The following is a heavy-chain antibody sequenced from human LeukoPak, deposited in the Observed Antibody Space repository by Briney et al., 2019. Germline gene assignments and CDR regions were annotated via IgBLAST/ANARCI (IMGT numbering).Heavy chain of an antibody. CDR1: GFTFSSYW. D-gene: IGHD3-22*01. V-gene: IGHV3-7*01. Sequence: PGGSLRLSCAASGFTFSSYWMSWVRQAPGKGLEWVANIKQDGSEKYHVDSVKGRFTISRDNAKNSLYLQMNSLRAEDTAVYYCARSHSYYYDSSGYYYPTAYYYYMDVWGKGTTVTVSS. CDR2: IKQDGSEK. CDR3: ARSHSYYYDSSGYYYPTAYYYYMDV. J-gene: IGHJ6*03.